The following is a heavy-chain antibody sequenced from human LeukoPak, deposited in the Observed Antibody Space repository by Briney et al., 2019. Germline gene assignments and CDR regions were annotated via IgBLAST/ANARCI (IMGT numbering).Heavy chain of an antibody. CDR2: IKQDGSEK. D-gene: IGHD3-16*01. V-gene: IGHV3-7*01. CDR1: GFTFSSYW. J-gene: IGHJ4*02. Sequence: GGSLRLSCAASGFTFSSYWMSWVRQAPGMGLEWVANIKQDGSEKYYVDSVKGRFTISRDNSKNTLYLQMNSLRAEDTAVYYCARVGGIYYFDYWGQGTPVTVSS. CDR3: ARVGGIYYFDY.